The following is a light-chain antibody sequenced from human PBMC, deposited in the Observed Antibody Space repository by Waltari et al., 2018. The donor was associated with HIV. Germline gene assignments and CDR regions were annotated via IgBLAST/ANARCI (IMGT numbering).Light chain of an antibody. J-gene: IGLJ3*02. CDR1: NIGSQS. Sequence: SYVLTQPPSVSVAPGQTARITCGGDNIGSQSVHWYQQKPGQAPLLVVFDDGDRPSGFPERFAGSNAGKTATLASGGVEAGDEADDYCQLWDTTSDHPVFGGGTKLTVL. V-gene: IGLV3-21*02. CDR3: QLWDTTSDHPV. CDR2: DDG.